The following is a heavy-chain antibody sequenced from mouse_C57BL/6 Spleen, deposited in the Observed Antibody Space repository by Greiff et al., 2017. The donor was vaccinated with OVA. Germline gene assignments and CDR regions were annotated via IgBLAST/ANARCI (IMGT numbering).Heavy chain of an antibody. CDR1: GFTFSDYG. J-gene: IGHJ1*03. CDR3: ANIYYGNYNWYFDV. Sequence: EVMLVESGGGLVKPGGSLKLSCAASGFTFSDYGMHWVRQAPAKGLEWVAYISSGSSTIYYADTVKGRFTISRDNAKNTLFLQMTSLRSEDTAMYYCANIYYGNYNWYFDVWGTGTTVTVSS. CDR2: ISSGSSTI. D-gene: IGHD2-1*01. V-gene: IGHV5-17*01.